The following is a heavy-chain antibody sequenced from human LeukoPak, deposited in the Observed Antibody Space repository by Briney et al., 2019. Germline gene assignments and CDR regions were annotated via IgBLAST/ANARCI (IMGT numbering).Heavy chain of an antibody. J-gene: IGHJ3*02. CDR1: GGSFSSHY. Sequence: SETLSLTCTVSGGSFSSHYWSWIRQPPGKGLEWIGYTSYIGSTNYNPSLKSRVTISVDTSKKQFSLKLSSVTAADTAVYYCARDPTTVTKGLDIWGQGTMVTVSS. D-gene: IGHD4-17*01. CDR2: TSYIGST. CDR3: ARDPTTVTKGLDI. V-gene: IGHV4-59*11.